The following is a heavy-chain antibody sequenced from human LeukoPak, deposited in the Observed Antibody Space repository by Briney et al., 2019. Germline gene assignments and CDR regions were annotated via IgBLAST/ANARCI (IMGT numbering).Heavy chain of an antibody. D-gene: IGHD3-3*01. Sequence: GGSLRLSCAASGFTFSSYAMSWVRQAPGKGLVWVSRINSDGSSTSYADSVKGRFTISRDNAKNTLYLQMNSLRAEDTAVYYCARAEYYDFWSGYYPREDVWGQGTTVTVSS. CDR1: GFTFSSYA. V-gene: IGHV3-74*01. CDR3: ARAEYYDFWSGYYPREDV. J-gene: IGHJ6*02. CDR2: INSDGSST.